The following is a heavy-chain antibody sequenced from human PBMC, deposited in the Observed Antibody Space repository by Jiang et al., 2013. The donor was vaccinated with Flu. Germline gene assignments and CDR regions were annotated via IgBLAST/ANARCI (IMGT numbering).Heavy chain of an antibody. Sequence: GLVKPSETLSLTCTVSGGSISSGGYYWSWIRQLPGKGLEWIGYIYYSGSTNYNPSLKSRVTISVDTSKNQFSLKLSSVTAADTAVYYCARGSILVYSSSAIFDYWGQGTLVTVSS. CDR1: GGSISSGGYY. CDR2: IYYSGST. CDR3: ARGSILVYSSSAIFDY. J-gene: IGHJ4*02. D-gene: IGHD6-13*01. V-gene: IGHV4-31*03.